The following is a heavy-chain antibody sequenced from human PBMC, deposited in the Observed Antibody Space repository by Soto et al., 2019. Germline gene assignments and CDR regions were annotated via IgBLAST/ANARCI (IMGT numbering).Heavy chain of an antibody. CDR2: TGATGRTT. V-gene: IGHV3-23*01. CDR1: GFKFNINA. J-gene: IGHJ4*02. Sequence: EVQLLESGGGLVQPGGSLRLSCAASGFKFNINAMTWVRQAPGKGLEWVSTTGATGRTTYYADSVKGRFTVSRDNSKNTLDLHMSSLRAEDTAVYYCATVHNTSRSFDYWGQGTLVTVSS. D-gene: IGHD1-20*01. CDR3: ATVHNTSRSFDY.